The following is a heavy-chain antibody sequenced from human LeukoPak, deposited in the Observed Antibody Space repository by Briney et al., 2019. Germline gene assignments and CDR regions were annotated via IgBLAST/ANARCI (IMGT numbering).Heavy chain of an antibody. Sequence: SVKVSCKASGGTFSSYAISWVRQAPGQGLEWMGGIIPIFGTANYARKFQGRVTITADKSTSTAYMELSSLRSEDTAVYYCASRGGYCSGGSCYGAFDYWGQGTLVTVSS. D-gene: IGHD2-15*01. J-gene: IGHJ4*02. CDR3: ASRGGYCSGGSCYGAFDY. V-gene: IGHV1-69*06. CDR1: GGTFSSYA. CDR2: IIPIFGTA.